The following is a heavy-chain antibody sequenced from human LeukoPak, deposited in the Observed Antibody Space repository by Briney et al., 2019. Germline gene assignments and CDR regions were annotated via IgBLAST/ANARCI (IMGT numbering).Heavy chain of an antibody. J-gene: IGHJ3*02. D-gene: IGHD2-21*01. V-gene: IGHV3-30-3*01. CDR1: GFTFSSYA. CDR3: ARDPRDCYDCACDN. Sequence: GGSLRLSCAASGFTFSSYAMHWVRQAPGKGLEWVAVISYDGSNKYYADSVKGRFTISRDNSKNTLYLQMNSLRAEDTAVYYCARDPRDCYDCACDNWGQGTMVTVSS. CDR2: ISYDGSNK.